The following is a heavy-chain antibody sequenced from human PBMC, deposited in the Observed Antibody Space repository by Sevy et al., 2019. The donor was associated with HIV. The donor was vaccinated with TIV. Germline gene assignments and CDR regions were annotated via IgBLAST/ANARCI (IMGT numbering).Heavy chain of an antibody. J-gene: IGHJ6*02. Sequence: GSLRLSCIGSGFSFSYYGIHWVRQSPRKGLDWVTLISHDRINEYYADSVKGRFTISRDNSKNTVYLEMNSLRNEDTAIYFCANAYSGSYSHSYLYALDVWGQGTTVTVSS. D-gene: IGHD1-26*01. V-gene: IGHV3-30*18. CDR1: GFSFSYYG. CDR3: ANAYSGSYSHSYLYALDV. CDR2: ISHDRINE.